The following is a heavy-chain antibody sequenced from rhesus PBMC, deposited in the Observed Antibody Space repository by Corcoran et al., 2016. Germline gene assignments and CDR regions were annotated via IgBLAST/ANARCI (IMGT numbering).Heavy chain of an antibody. CDR1: GGSIRRNY. CDR3: ARDKDSNYGYDRFDV. CDR2: IYGSGSST. J-gene: IGHJ5-1*01. D-gene: IGHD4-23*01. Sequence: QVQLQESGPGLVTPLETLSLTCAGPGGSIRRNYLCWLRQAPGKGLEWIGYIYGSGSSTNYNPSLKSRVTLSVDTSKNQRSLKLSSVTAADTAVYYCARDKDSNYGYDRFDVWGPGVLVTVSS. V-gene: IGHV4S11*01.